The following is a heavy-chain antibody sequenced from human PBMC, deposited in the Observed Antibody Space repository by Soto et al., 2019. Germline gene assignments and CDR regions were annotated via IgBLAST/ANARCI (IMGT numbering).Heavy chain of an antibody. CDR3: ARDGSTGTTNYHYAMDV. CDR1: GGTFSSYA. D-gene: IGHD1-7*01. V-gene: IGHV1-69*06. Sequence: ASVKVSCKASGGTFSSYAVTWVRQAPGQGLEWMGGIIPIVTTPNYAQKFQGRLTISADKSTSTSYMELSSLRSEDTGVYYCARDGSTGTTNYHYAMDVWGQGTTVTVSS. J-gene: IGHJ6*02. CDR2: IIPIVTTP.